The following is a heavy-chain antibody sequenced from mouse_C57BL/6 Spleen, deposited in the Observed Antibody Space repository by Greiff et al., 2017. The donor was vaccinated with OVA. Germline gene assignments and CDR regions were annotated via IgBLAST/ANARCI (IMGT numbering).Heavy chain of an antibody. CDR1: GYTFTDYE. CDR2: IDPETGGT. V-gene: IGHV1-15*01. Sequence: QVQLKESGAELVRPGASVTLSCKASGYTFTDYEMHWVKQTPVHGLEWIGAIDPETGGTAYNQKFKGKAILTADKSSSTAYMELRSLTSEDSAVYYCTRSTTVRYFDVWGTGTTVTVSS. CDR3: TRSTTVRYFDV. J-gene: IGHJ1*03. D-gene: IGHD1-1*01.